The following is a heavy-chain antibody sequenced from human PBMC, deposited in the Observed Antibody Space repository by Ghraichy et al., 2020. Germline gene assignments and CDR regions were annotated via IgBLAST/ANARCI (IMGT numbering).Heavy chain of an antibody. D-gene: IGHD6-19*01. Sequence: LETLSLTCGVYGGSFSGYYWSWIRQPPGKGLEWIGEINHSGTTNYKLSLKSRVTISVDTSNNQFSLRLNSVTASDTAVYYCARRARIPVAQYDFWYFDLWGRGTLVTVSS. CDR1: GGSFSGYY. CDR2: INHSGTT. CDR3: ARRARIPVAQYDFWYFDL. J-gene: IGHJ2*01. V-gene: IGHV4-34*01.